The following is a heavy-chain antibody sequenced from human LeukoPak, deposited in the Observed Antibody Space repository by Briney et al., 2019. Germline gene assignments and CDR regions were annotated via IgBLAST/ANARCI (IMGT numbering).Heavy chain of an antibody. V-gene: IGHV3-30*02. CDR2: TRYDGRDK. CDR1: GFTFDDYG. CDR3: AKGGAIAVLDF. D-gene: IGHD6-19*01. Sequence: GGSLRLSCAVSGFTFDDYGMTWVRQAPGKGLEWVAFTRYDGRDKYYADSVKGRFTISRDNSKNTLYLQMNSLRPEDTAVYYCAKGGAIAVLDFWGQGTLVTVSS. J-gene: IGHJ4*02.